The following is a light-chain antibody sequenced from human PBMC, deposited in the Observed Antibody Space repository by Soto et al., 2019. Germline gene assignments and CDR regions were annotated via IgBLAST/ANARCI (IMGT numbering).Light chain of an antibody. V-gene: IGKV1-9*01. CDR3: QQLCSYLIT. J-gene: IGKJ5*01. CDR2: AAS. Sequence: DIQLTQSPSFLSASVGDTVTITCRASQGISSYLAWYQQKPGKAPKLLIFAASTLHSGVPSRFSGSGSGTEFTLTISSLQPEDFATYYCQQLCSYLITFGQGTRLEIK. CDR1: QGISSY.